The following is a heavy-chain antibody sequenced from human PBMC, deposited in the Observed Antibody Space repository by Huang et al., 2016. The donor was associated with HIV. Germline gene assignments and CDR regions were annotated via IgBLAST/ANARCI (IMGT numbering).Heavy chain of an antibody. J-gene: IGHJ4*02. Sequence: QVHLQQWGAGLLKPSEALSLTCAVYGGSFRNYFWSWIRQPPGKGLEWIGEINQSGRTSYSPSLKSRVTISVDTSKNQFSLKRSSVTAADTAVYYCARVEINTLTGYFSSFDNWGQGTLVTVSS. D-gene: IGHD3-9*01. CDR1: GGSFRNYF. CDR2: INQSGRT. V-gene: IGHV4-34*01. CDR3: ARVEINTLTGYFSSFDN.